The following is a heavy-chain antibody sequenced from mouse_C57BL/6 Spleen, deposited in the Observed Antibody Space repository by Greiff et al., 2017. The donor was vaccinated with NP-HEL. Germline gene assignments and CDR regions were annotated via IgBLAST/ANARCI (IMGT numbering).Heavy chain of an antibody. Sequence: QVQLKQSGTELVKPGASVKLSCKASGYTFTSYWMHWVKQRPGQGLEWIGNINPSNGGTNYNEKFKSKATLTVDKSSSTAYMQLSSLTSEDSAVYYCARDSNDGYPTWFAYWGQGTLVTVSA. CDR3: ARDSNDGYPTWFAY. CDR2: INPSNGGT. D-gene: IGHD2-3*01. CDR1: GYTFTSYW. J-gene: IGHJ3*01. V-gene: IGHV1-53*01.